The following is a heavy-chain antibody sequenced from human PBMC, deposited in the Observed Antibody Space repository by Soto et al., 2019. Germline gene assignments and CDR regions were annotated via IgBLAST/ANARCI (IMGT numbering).Heavy chain of an antibody. D-gene: IGHD1-1*01. V-gene: IGHV3-30*18. CDR2: ISYDGSNK. CDR1: GFTFSSYG. CDR3: AKETVPLGSYYGMDV. J-gene: IGHJ6*02. Sequence: GGSLRLSCAASGFTFSSYGMHWVRQAPGKGLEWVAVISYDGSNKYYADSVKGRFTISRDNSKNTLYLQMNSLRAEDTAVYYCAKETVPLGSYYGMDVWGQGTTVTVSS.